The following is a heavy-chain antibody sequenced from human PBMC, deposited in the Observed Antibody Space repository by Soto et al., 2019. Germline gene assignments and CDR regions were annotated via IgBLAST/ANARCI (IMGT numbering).Heavy chain of an antibody. Sequence: GASVKVSCKSSGYTFTNYAMHWVRQAPGQRLEWMGWIIVGNGDTKYSQKFQGRVTFTRDTSANTGYMELSTLGSEDTAVYYCARVPHYTGWYYFYYWGQGTLVTVSS. J-gene: IGHJ4*02. CDR3: ARVPHYTGWYYFYY. CDR2: IIVGNGDT. CDR1: GYTFTNYA. V-gene: IGHV1-3*01. D-gene: IGHD6-19*01.